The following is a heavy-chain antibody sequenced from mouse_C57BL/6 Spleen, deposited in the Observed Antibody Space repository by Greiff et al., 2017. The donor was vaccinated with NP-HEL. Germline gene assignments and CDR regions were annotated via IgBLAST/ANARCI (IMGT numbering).Heavy chain of an antibody. CDR1: GFTFSDYG. J-gene: IGHJ1*03. V-gene: IGHV5-17*01. Sequence: DVQLVESGGGLVKPGGSLKLSCAASGFTFSDYGMHWVRQAPEKGLEWVAYISSGSSTIYYADTVKGRFTISRDNAKNTLFLQMTSLRSEDTAMYYCARMGPYWYFDVWGTGTTVTVSS. CDR2: ISSGSSTI. CDR3: ARMGPYWYFDV.